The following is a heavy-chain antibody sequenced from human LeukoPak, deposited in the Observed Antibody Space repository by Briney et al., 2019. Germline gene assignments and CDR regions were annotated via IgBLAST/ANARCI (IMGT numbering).Heavy chain of an antibody. Sequence: ASVKVSCKASGYTFTGYYMHWVRQAPGQGREWMGWINPNSGGTNYAQKFQGRVTMTRDTSISTAYMELSSLRSEDTAVYYCARSQRAYYGSGTTDYWGQGTLVTVSS. D-gene: IGHD3-10*01. CDR1: GYTFTGYY. J-gene: IGHJ4*02. CDR3: ARSQRAYYGSGTTDY. V-gene: IGHV1-2*02. CDR2: INPNSGGT.